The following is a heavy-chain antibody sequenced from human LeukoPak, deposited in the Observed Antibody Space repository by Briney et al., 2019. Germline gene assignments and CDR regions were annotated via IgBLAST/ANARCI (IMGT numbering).Heavy chain of an antibody. Sequence: ASVKVSCKASGYTFTGYYMHWVRQAPGQGLEWMGWINPNSGGTNYAQKFQGRVTMTRDTSISTAYMELSRLRSDDTAVYYCARYPMVRGVIIRVGYWGQGTLVTVSS. CDR3: ARYPMVRGVIIRVGY. J-gene: IGHJ4*02. V-gene: IGHV1-2*02. CDR1: GYTFTGYY. CDR2: INPNSGGT. D-gene: IGHD3-10*01.